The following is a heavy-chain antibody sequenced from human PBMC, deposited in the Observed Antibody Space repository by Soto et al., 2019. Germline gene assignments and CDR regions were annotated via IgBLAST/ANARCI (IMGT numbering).Heavy chain of an antibody. D-gene: IGHD1-26*01. CDR3: ARAPYSSTSFFFDY. V-gene: IGHV1-46*01. CDR1: GYSFTSNH. J-gene: IGHJ4*02. CDR2: INPSLGRA. Sequence: ASVKVSCKASGYSFTSNHLHWVRQAPRQGLEWVGIINPSLGRANYAQKFQDRVAMTWDTSTRIAYMELNGLRSDDTAVYFCARAPYSSTSFFFDYWGQGALVTVSS.